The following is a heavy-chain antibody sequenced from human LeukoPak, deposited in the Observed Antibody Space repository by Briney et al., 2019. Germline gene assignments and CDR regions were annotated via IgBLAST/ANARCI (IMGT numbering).Heavy chain of an antibody. CDR2: ISRTSESI. V-gene: IGHV3-21*01. J-gene: IGHJ4*02. Sequence: GGSLRLSCAASGFTFNTYSMSWVRQAPGKGLEWVSIISRTSESIFYADSVKGRFTISRDNAKNSLYLQMNGLRAEDTAAYYCARDLEGSGSFYRPSYDYWGQGTLVTVSS. CDR3: ARDLEGSGSFYRPSYDY. CDR1: GFTFNTYS. D-gene: IGHD3-10*01.